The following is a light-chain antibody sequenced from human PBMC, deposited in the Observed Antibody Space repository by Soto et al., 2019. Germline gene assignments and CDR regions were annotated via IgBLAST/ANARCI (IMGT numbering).Light chain of an antibody. V-gene: IGKV1D-13*01. J-gene: IGKJ3*01. CDR3: QQFNNDLFT. CDR2: DAS. CDR1: QDINNA. Sequence: AIQLTQSPSSLSASVGDRVTITCRASQDINNALAWYQQKPGMAPSLLIFDASTLESGVPSRFSGSGSGTDFPLTISSLQPEDFATYYCQQFNNDLFTFGPGTKVDVK.